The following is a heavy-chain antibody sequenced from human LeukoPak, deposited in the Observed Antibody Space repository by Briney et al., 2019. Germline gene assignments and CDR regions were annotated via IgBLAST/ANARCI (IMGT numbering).Heavy chain of an antibody. D-gene: IGHD3-10*01. CDR2: IWHDASHK. CDR3: AREIFGSGGYPDY. CDR1: GFIFSSYA. V-gene: IGHV3-33*01. J-gene: IGHJ4*02. Sequence: GGSLRLSCAASGFIFSSYAMHWVRHAPGEGREWVALIWHDASHKFYTDSVKGRFTISRDNSKNTVFLQMNSLTAEDTAVYYCAREIFGSGGYPDYWGQGTLVTVSS.